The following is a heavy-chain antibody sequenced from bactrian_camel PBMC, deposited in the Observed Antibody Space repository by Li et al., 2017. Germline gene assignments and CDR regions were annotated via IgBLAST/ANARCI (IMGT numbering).Heavy chain of an antibody. V-gene: IGHV3S1*01. CDR2: ISSGGGNL. D-gene: IGHD5*01. CDR3: VNGASDVGYNY. Sequence: HVQLVESGGGLVQPGGSLRLSCAASGFTLSSYRTYWVRQAPGKGLEWVSIISSGGGNLFYADSVKGRFPISRDTAKNTVYLQMNSLKTEDTAMYYCVNGASDVGYNYWGQGTQVTVS. J-gene: IGHJ4*01. CDR1: GFTLSSYR.